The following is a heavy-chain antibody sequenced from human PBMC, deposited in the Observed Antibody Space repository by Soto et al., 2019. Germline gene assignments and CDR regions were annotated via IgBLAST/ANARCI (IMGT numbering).Heavy chain of an antibody. D-gene: IGHD2-2*01. CDR3: AKIVVPAAVDYYYYGMDV. V-gene: IGHV3-23*01. Sequence: GGSLRLSCAVSGFTFSSYAMSWVRQAPGKGLEWVSAISGSGGSTYYADCVKGRFTISRDNSKNTLYLQMNSLRAEDTAVYYCAKIVVPAAVDYYYYGMDVWGQGTTVTVS. J-gene: IGHJ6*02. CDR2: ISGSGGST. CDR1: GFTFSSYA.